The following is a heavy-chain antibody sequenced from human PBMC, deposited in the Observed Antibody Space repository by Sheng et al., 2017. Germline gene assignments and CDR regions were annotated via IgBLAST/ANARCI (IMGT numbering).Heavy chain of an antibody. V-gene: IGHV1-3*01. CDR2: VDGGSGKT. Sequence: QVHLVQSGAEMKKPGASVKISCKTSGFTFINFAIHWVRQAPGRGLEWMGWVDGGSGKTKYSEKVQGRVTMTRDTAATTAYMEMSSLRYEDTAVYYCARDLVSVGATLDPFYYMDVWGKGTTVTVSS. CDR1: GFTFINFA. D-gene: IGHD1-26*01. CDR3: ARDLVSVGATLDPFYYMDV. J-gene: IGHJ6*03.